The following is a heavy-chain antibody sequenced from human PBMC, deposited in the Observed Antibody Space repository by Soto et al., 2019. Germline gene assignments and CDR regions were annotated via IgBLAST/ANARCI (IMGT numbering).Heavy chain of an antibody. CDR1: GYTFTSYD. Sequence: QVQLVQSGAEVKKPGASVKVSCKASGYTFTSYDMNWVRQATGQGVEWMGCMNPSSGSAAYAQKFQGRVTTTRNTTISTAYTDLSSLISEPTAVYYCARTLYADNVDSWGQETLVTVSP. CDR2: MNPSSGSA. D-gene: IGHD4-17*01. J-gene: IGHJ4*02. V-gene: IGHV1-8*01. CDR3: ARTLYADNVDS.